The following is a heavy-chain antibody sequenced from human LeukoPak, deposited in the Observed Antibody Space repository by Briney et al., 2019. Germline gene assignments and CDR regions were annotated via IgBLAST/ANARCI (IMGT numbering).Heavy chain of an antibody. CDR3: VKRGTMIRGLRSFDY. D-gene: IGHD3-10*01. CDR2: ISGSGGST. J-gene: IGHJ4*02. CDR1: GFTFSSYG. Sequence: PGGTLRLSCAASGFTFSSYGMSWVRQAPGKVLEWVSRISGSGGSTYYADSVKGRFTISRDNSKNTLYLQMNSLRAEDTAVYYCVKRGTMIRGLRSFDYWGQGTLVTVSS. V-gene: IGHV3-23*01.